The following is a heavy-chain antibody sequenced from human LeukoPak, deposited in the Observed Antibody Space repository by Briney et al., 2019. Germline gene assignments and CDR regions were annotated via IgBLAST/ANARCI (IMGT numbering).Heavy chain of an antibody. CDR2: IKEDGSMK. CDR3: ARVDYYDSSGFYDY. CDR1: GFTFRNFW. V-gene: IGHV3-7*02. Sequence: PGGSLRLSCAASGFTFRNFWMSWVRQAPGKGLEWVGNIKEDGSMKYYLDSVKGRVTISRDNARNSLHLQLDSLRAEDTAVYYCARVDYYDSSGFYDYWGQGTLVTVSS. J-gene: IGHJ4*02. D-gene: IGHD3-22*01.